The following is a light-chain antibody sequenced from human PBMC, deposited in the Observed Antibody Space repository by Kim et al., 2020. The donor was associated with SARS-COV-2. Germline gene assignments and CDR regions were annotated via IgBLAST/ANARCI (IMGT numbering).Light chain of an antibody. J-gene: IGKJ2*01. CDR3: QQSYAKPPT. V-gene: IGKV1-39*01. CDR1: QSISSY. Sequence: SSSVGDRVTITCRASQSISSYLNWYKHKPGKAPKLLIYAASSLQSGVPSRFSGSGSGTDFTLTSSSLQREDFATYYCQQSYAKPPTFGQGTKLEI. CDR2: AAS.